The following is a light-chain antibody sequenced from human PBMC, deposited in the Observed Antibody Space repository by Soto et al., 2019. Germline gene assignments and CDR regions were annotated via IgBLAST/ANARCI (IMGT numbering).Light chain of an antibody. CDR2: TAS. CDR1: QSIRTY. J-gene: IGKJ2*03. Sequence: DIQVTQSPSSLSASVGDRVTITCRASQSIRTYLNWYQQRPGKPPKLLMHTASTLQTGVPSRFSGGGSGTDFTLTISSLQPEDFATYYCQQTYSTLDSFGQRTKLEIK. CDR3: QQTYSTLDS. V-gene: IGKV1-39*01.